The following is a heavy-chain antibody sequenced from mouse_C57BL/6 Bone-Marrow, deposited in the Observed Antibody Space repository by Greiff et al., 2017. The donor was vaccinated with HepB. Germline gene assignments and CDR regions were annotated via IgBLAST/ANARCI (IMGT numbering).Heavy chain of an antibody. V-gene: IGHV1-64*01. J-gene: IGHJ2*01. CDR1: GYTFTSYW. D-gene: IGHD1-1*02. CDR3: APLWPWGYYFDY. CDR2: IHPNSGST. Sequence: VQLQQPGAELVKPGASVKLSCKASGYTFTSYWMHWVKQRPGQGLEWIGKIHPNSGSTNYNEKFKSKATLTVDKSSSTAYMQHSSLTSEDSAVYYCAPLWPWGYYFDYWGQGTTLTVSS.